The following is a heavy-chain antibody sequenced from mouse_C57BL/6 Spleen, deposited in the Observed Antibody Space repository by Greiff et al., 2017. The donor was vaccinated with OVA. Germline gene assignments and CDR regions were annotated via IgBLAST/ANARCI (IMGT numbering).Heavy chain of an antibody. J-gene: IGHJ4*01. CDR3: AREESYYYGSSYYAMDY. CDR1: GYAFSSSW. D-gene: IGHD1-1*01. V-gene: IGHV1-82*01. Sequence: QVQLKESGPELVKPGASVKISCKASGYAFSSSWMNWVKQRPGKGLEWIGRIYPGDGDTNYNGKFKGKATLTADKSSSTAYMQLSSLTSEDSAVYFCAREESYYYGSSYYAMDYWGQGTSVTVSS. CDR2: IYPGDGDT.